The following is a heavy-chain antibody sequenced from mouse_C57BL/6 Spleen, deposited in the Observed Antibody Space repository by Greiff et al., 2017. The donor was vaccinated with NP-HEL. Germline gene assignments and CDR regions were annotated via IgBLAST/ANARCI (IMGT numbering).Heavy chain of an antibody. Sequence: EVHLVESGGGLVKPGGSLKLSCAASGFTFSSYTMSWVRQTPEKRLEWVATISGGGGNTYYPDSVKGRFTISRDNAKNTLYLQLSSLRSEDTALYYCARRGHYNYAMDYWGQGTSVTVSS. CDR1: GFTFSSYT. CDR2: ISGGGGNT. V-gene: IGHV5-9*01. CDR3: ARRGHYNYAMDY. D-gene: IGHD2-12*01. J-gene: IGHJ4*01.